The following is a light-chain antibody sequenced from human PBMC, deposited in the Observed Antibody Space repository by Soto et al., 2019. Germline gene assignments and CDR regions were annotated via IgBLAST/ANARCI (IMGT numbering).Light chain of an antibody. CDR1: RGVSTY. Sequence: EIVLTQSPATLSLSPGERATLSCRASRGVSTYLAWYQQTPGQAPRLLIYDASNRATGIPARFSASGSGTDFTLTISSLEPEDFAVYYCQQRSNWWTFGQGTKVDIK. CDR2: DAS. CDR3: QQRSNWWT. J-gene: IGKJ1*01. V-gene: IGKV3-11*01.